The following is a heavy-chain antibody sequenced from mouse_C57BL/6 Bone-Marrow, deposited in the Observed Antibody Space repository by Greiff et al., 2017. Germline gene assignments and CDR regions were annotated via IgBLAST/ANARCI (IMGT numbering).Heavy chain of an antibody. CDR2: INPNNGGT. Sequence: VQLQQSGPELVKPGASVKISCKASGYTFTDYYMNWVKQSHGKSLEWIGDINPNNGGTSYNQKFKGKATLTVDKSSSTAYMELRSLTSEDSAVYYCARKDYGSSYFDYWGQGTTRTVSS. CDR3: ARKDYGSSYFDY. D-gene: IGHD1-1*01. J-gene: IGHJ2*01. V-gene: IGHV1-26*01. CDR1: GYTFTDYY.